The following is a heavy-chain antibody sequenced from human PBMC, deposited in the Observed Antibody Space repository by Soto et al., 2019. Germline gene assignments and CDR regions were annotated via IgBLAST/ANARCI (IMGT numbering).Heavy chain of an antibody. CDR1: GFTFSSYW. J-gene: IGHJ4*02. Sequence: VGSLRLSCAASGFTFSSYWMSWVRQAPGKGLEWVANIKQDGSEKYYVDSVKGRFTISRDNAKNSLYLQMNSLRAEDTAVYYCATVDTAMVADYWGQGTLVTVSS. V-gene: IGHV3-7*03. D-gene: IGHD5-18*01. CDR2: IKQDGSEK. CDR3: ATVDTAMVADY.